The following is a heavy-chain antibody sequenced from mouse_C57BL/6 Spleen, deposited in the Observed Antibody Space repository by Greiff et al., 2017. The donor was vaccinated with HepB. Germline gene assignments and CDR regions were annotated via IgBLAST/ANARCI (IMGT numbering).Heavy chain of an antibody. Sequence: EVKLMESGGGLVKPGGSLKLSCAASGFTFSDYGMHWVRQAPEKGLEWVAYISSGSSTIYYADTVKGRFTISRDNAKNTLFLQMTSLRSEDTAMYYCARPWEYYFDYWGQGTTLTVSS. J-gene: IGHJ2*01. CDR3: ARPWEYYFDY. V-gene: IGHV5-17*01. CDR2: ISSGSSTI. D-gene: IGHD4-1*01. CDR1: GFTFSDYG.